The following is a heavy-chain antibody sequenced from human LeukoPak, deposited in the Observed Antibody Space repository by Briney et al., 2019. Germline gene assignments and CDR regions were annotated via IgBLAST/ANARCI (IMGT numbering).Heavy chain of an antibody. D-gene: IGHD4-17*01. CDR2: ISYDGSNK. V-gene: IGHV3-30*18. Sequence: PGGSLRLSCAASGFTFSSYGMHWVRQAPGKGLEWVAVISYDGSNKYYADSVKGRLTISRDNSKNTLYLQMNSLRAEDTAVYYCAKVEPTVTHFDYWGQGTLVTVSS. CDR1: GFTFSSYG. CDR3: AKVEPTVTHFDY. J-gene: IGHJ4*02.